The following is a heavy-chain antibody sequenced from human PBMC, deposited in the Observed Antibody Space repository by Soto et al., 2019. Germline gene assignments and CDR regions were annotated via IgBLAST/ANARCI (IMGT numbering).Heavy chain of an antibody. V-gene: IGHV4-4*07. Sequence: SETLSLTCTVSGGSISSYYWSWIRQPAGKGLEWIGRIYTSGSTNYNPSLKSRVTMSVDTSKNQFSLKLSSVTAADTAVYYCARARLILAQSRYNWFDPWGQGTLVTVSS. CDR3: ARARLILAQSRYNWFDP. CDR1: GGSISSYY. CDR2: IYTSGST. D-gene: IGHD2-15*01. J-gene: IGHJ5*02.